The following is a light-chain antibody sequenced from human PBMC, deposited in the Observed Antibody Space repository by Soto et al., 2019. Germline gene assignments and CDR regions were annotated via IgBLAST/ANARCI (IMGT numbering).Light chain of an antibody. J-gene: IGKJ4*01. V-gene: IGKV1-33*01. CDR3: HQYDNLPLS. CDR1: QFISNS. CDR2: DAS. Sequence: DIQITQSPSSLSASVGDRVTITCQASQFISNSLNWFQQRPGKAPKLLIYDASNLQTGVPSRFSASGSGTDFTFTISGLQPEDVATYYCHQYDNLPLSFGGGTKVDIK.